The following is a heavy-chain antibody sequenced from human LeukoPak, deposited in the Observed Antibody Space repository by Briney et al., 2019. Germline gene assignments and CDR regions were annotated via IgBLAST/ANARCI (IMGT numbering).Heavy chain of an antibody. V-gene: IGHV3-21*01. D-gene: IGHD2-2*01. J-gene: IGHJ4*02. CDR3: ARAPTVSVGSCSSVRRQAHY. Sequence: PGGSLRLSCAASGFTFSSDSMNWVRQAPGKGLEWVSSSSGSSYYIYYADSVKGGFTISRDNARNSLYLQMDSLGAGDVAVCYCARAPTVSVGSCSSVRRQAHYWGQGPLVRVSS. CDR2: SSGSSYYI. CDR1: GFTFSSDS.